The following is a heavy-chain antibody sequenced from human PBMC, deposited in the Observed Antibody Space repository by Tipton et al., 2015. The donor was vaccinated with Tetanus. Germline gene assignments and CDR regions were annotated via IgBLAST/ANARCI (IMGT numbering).Heavy chain of an antibody. J-gene: IGHJ4*02. CDR1: GGSISSGGYY. D-gene: IGHD2-2*01. CDR2: IYYSGRT. CDR3: ARDNSVPAALDY. V-gene: IGHV4-31*03. Sequence: TLSLTCTVSGGSISSGGYYWSWIRQHPGKGLEWIGYIYYSGRTYYNPSLKSRVTMSVDTSKNQFSLKLSSVTAADTAVYYCARDNSVPAALDYWGQGTLVSVSS.